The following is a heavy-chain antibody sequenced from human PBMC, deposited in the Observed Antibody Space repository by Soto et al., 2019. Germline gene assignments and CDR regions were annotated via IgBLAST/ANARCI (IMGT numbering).Heavy chain of an antibody. V-gene: IGHV3-53*01. Sequence: WVSLILSYRAAGFNVINHYMSWIRQAPGKGLEWVSVIYSGGSTYYADSVKGRFTISRDNSKNTLYLQMNSLRAEDTAVYYCAREGFRGAFDIWGQGTMVTVSS. D-gene: IGHD1-26*01. CDR2: IYSGGST. CDR3: AREGFRGAFDI. CDR1: GFNVINHY. J-gene: IGHJ3*02.